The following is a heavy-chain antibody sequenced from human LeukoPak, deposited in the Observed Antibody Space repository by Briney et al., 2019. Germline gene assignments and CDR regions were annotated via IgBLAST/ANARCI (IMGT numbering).Heavy chain of an antibody. CDR2: IYSGGST. CDR1: GFSVSSNY. V-gene: IGHV3-53*01. CDR3: ARAVRPSDSGTYYSYYFDY. D-gene: IGHD3-10*01. Sequence: PGGSLRLSCAASGFSVSSNYMSWVRQAPGKGLEWVSVIYSGGSTYYADSVKGRFTISRDNSKNTVYLQMNSLRAEDTAVYYCARAVRPSDSGTYYSYYFDYWGQGTLVTVSS. J-gene: IGHJ4*02.